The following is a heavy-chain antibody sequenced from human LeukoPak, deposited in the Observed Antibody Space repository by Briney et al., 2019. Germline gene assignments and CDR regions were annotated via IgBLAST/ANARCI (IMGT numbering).Heavy chain of an antibody. J-gene: IGHJ4*02. V-gene: IGHV1-46*01. CDR3: ARAKQYAEVIDY. D-gene: IGHD2-8*01. Sequence: ASVKVSCKASGYSFTNYYMHWVRQAPGQGLEWMGLINPSGDSTTHAQNFQGRVTMTRDTSASTVYMELSSLRSDDTAVYYCARAKQYAEVIDYWGQGTLVTVSS. CDR2: INPSGDST. CDR1: GYSFTNYY.